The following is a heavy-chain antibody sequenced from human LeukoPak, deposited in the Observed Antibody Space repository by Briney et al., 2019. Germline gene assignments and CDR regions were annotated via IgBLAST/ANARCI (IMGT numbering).Heavy chain of an antibody. CDR2: IWYDGSNK. CDR3: ARAKGTYGGYFGF. V-gene: IGHV3-33*08. D-gene: IGHD3-10*01. J-gene: IGHJ4*02. CDR1: GFIFSNYA. Sequence: PGGSLRLSCAASGFIFSNYAMSWVRQAPGKGLEWVAVIWYDGSNKYYTDSVKGRFTISRDNSKNTLYLQMDSLRAEDTAVYYCARAKGTYGGYFGFWGLGTLVTVSS.